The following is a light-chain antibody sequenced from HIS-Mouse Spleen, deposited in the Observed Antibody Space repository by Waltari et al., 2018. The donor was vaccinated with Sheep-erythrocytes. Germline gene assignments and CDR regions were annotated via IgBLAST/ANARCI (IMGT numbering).Light chain of an antibody. V-gene: IGKV3-11*01. CDR3: QKRSNWYT. CDR1: QSVSSY. CDR2: DAS. J-gene: IGKJ2*01. Sequence: IVLTHSPATLSLSPGERATLSCRASQSVSSYLAGYQQKPGQAPRLLIYDASNRATGIPARFSGSGDGTDFTLTISSLEPEDVAVYDCQKRSNWYTFGQGTKLEIK.